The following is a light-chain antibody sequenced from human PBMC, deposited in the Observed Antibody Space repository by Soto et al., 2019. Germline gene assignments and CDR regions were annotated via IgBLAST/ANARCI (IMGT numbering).Light chain of an antibody. CDR2: GAS. CDR1: QSVSSSY. J-gene: IGKJ5*01. CDR3: QHIHTIPIT. V-gene: IGKV3D-7*01. Sequence: EIVMTQSPATLSLSPGESATLSCRASQSVSSSYLSWYQQKPGQAPRLLIYGASTRATGIPDRFSGSGSGTHFTLTISSLQAEDFATYYCQHIHTIPITCGQGKRLAIK.